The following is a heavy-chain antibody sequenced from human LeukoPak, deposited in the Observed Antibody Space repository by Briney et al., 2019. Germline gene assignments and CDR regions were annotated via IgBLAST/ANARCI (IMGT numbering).Heavy chain of an antibody. Sequence: SETLSLTCTVSGGSISVYYWSWIRQSAGKGLELIGRIYASGTTNYNPSLQSRLTMSVDTSKDQFSLKLASMTAADTAVYYCARGGSYLDYWGQGTLVTVSS. J-gene: IGHJ4*02. CDR3: ARGGSYLDY. D-gene: IGHD3-16*01. CDR2: IYASGTT. V-gene: IGHV4-4*07. CDR1: GGSISVYY.